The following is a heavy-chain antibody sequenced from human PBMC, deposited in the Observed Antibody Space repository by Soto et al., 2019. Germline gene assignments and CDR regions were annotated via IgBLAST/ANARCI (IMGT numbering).Heavy chain of an antibody. CDR1: GGSISSSSYY. CDR2: IYYSGST. V-gene: IGHV4-39*01. J-gene: IGHJ4*02. Sequence: QLQLQESGPGLVKPSETLSLTCTVSGGSISSSSYYWGWIRQPPGKGLEWIGSIYYSGSTYYNPSLKSRVTISVDTSKNQFSLKLSSVTAADTAVYYCARHRPSGYVPYYFDYWGQGTLVTVSS. CDR3: ARHRPSGYVPYYFDY. D-gene: IGHD5-12*01.